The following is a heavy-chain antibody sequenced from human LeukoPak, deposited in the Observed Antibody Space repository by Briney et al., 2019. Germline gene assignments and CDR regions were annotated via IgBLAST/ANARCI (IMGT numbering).Heavy chain of an antibody. D-gene: IGHD6-19*01. V-gene: IGHV3-23*01. CDR2: ISASGGGI. CDR3: AKADAYSSGRRYFQH. Sequence: PGGSLRLSCAASGFTFSNSAMSWVRQAPGKGLEWVSTISASGGGIHYADSVKGRFTASRDNSKITLFLQMNSLRAEDTAVYYCAKADAYSSGRRYFQHWGQGTLVTVSS. J-gene: IGHJ1*01. CDR1: GFTFSNSA.